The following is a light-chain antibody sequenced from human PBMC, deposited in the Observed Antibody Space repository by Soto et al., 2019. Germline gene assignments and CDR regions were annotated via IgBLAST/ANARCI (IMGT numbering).Light chain of an antibody. V-gene: IGLV2-14*01. CDR1: SSDVDDYNY. Sequence: QSALTQPASVSGSPGQSITISCSGTSSDVDDYNYVSWYQQHPGKAPKLMMYEVSHRLSGVSNRFSGSNSGYTASLTISGSQEEDEADYYCTSSLSNSVVVFGGGTKLTVL. J-gene: IGLJ3*02. CDR2: EVS. CDR3: TSSLSNSVVV.